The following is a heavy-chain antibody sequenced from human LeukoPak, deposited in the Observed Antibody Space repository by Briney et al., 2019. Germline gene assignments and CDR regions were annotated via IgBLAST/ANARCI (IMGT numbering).Heavy chain of an antibody. D-gene: IGHD2-15*01. J-gene: IGHJ4*02. Sequence: QPGGSLRLSCAASGFTFSSYAMSWVRQAPGKGLEWVSGISWNSGTRVYVNSVRGRFTISRDNAKNSLYLQMDSLRPEDMALYYCAKDVSLGLCSGGSCSAHFDSWGQGTLVTVSS. CDR1: GFTFSSYA. CDR2: ISWNSGTR. CDR3: AKDVSLGLCSGGSCSAHFDS. V-gene: IGHV3-9*03.